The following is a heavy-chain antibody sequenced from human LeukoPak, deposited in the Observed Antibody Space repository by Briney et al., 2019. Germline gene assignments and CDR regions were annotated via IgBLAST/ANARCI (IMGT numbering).Heavy chain of an antibody. CDR1: GYTFTGYY. CDR3: ARVGDGLNDAFDI. CDR2: INPNNGGT. D-gene: IGHD5-24*01. V-gene: IGHV1-2*06. J-gene: IGHJ3*02. Sequence: ASVKVSCKASGYTFTGYYMQWVRQAPGQGLEWMGRINPNNGGTSYAQNFQGRVTMTRDTSITTVYMELSRLTYDDTAVYYCARVGDGLNDAFDIWGQGTMVTVSS.